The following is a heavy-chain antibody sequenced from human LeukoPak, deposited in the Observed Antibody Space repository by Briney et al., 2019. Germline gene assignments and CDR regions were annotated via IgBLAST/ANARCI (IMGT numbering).Heavy chain of an antibody. CDR1: GFTLSSYA. Sequence: GGSLRLSCAASGFTLSSYAMSWVRQAPGKGLEWVSAISDSGNTYHADSVKGRFTISRDSSKNSLYLQMNSLRAEDTAVYYCARVGADSSGWYEDYWGQGTLVTVSS. V-gene: IGHV3-23*01. CDR3: ARVGADSSGWYEDY. CDR2: ISDSGNT. J-gene: IGHJ4*02. D-gene: IGHD6-19*01.